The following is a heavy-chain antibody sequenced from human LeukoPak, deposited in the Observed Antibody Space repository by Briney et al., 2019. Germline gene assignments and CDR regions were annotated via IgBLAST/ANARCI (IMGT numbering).Heavy chain of an antibody. D-gene: IGHD6-6*01. CDR2: IYSGGST. J-gene: IGHJ4*02. CDR3: ANWVEGARPSLDY. CDR1: GFTVSTNY. V-gene: IGHV3-53*01. Sequence: GGSLRLSCAASGFTVSTNYMIWVRQAPGKGLEWVSLIYSGGSTDYADSVKGRFTISRDSSQNTLYLHMNSLRVEDTAVYYCANWVEGARPSLDYWGQGALVTVSS.